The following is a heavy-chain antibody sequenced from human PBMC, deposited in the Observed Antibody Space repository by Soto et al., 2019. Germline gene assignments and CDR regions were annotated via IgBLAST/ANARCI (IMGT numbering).Heavy chain of an antibody. V-gene: IGHV4-39*01. CDR3: ARHTPAISISDH. CDR2: IYYSGST. D-gene: IGHD2-15*01. Sequence: SETLSLPCTVSGGSISSSSYYWGWIRQPPGKGLEWIGSIYYSGSTYYNPSLKSRVTISVDTSKNQFSLKLSSVTAADTAVYYCARHTPAISISDHWGQGTLVTVSS. CDR1: GGSISSSSYY. J-gene: IGHJ4*02.